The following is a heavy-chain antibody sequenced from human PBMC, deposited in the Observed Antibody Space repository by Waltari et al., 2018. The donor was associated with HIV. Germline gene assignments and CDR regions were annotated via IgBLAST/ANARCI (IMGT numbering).Heavy chain of an antibody. CDR3: ARDIPRMGIDY. CDR2: INAGNGNT. V-gene: IGHV1-3*01. D-gene: IGHD2-15*01. Sequence: QVQLVQSGAEVKKHGASVKVSCKASGYTFTSYAMHWVRQAPGQRLEWMGWINAGNGNTKYSQKFQSRVTITRDTSASTAYMELSSLRSEDTAVYYCARDIPRMGIDYWGQGTLVTVSS. J-gene: IGHJ4*02. CDR1: GYTFTSYA.